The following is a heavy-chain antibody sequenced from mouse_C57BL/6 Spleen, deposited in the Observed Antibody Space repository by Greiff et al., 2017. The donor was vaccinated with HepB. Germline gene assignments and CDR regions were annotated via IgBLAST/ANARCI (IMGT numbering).Heavy chain of an antibody. Sequence: VELQQSGAELVKPGASVKLSCKASGYTFTSYWMQWVKQRPGQGLEWIGEIDPSDSYTNYNQKFKGKAKLTVDTSSSTAYMQLSSLTSEDSAVYYCARGPYSNYFDYWGQGTTLTVSS. D-gene: IGHD2-5*01. CDR2: IDPSDSYT. J-gene: IGHJ2*01. V-gene: IGHV1-50*01. CDR1: GYTFTSYW. CDR3: ARGPYSNYFDY.